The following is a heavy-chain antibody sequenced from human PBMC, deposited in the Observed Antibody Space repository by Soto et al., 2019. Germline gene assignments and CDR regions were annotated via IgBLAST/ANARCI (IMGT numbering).Heavy chain of an antibody. Sequence: PGGSLRLSCAASGFTFSSYEMNWVRQAPGKGLEWVSYISSSGSTIYYADSVKGRFTISRDNAKNSLHLQMNSLRAEDTAVYYCARGESYSYGYGTLKYNWFDPWGQGTLVTVSS. D-gene: IGHD5-18*01. CDR1: GFTFSSYE. CDR3: ARGESYSYGYGTLKYNWFDP. J-gene: IGHJ5*02. CDR2: ISSSGSTI. V-gene: IGHV3-48*03.